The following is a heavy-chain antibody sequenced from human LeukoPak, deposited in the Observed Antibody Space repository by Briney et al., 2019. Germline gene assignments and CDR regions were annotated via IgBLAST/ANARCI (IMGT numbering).Heavy chain of an antibody. J-gene: IGHJ2*01. CDR3: ARDDGLKDAPWFGESFFDL. CDR1: GFTFSSYA. CDR2: ISYDGSNK. D-gene: IGHD3-10*01. Sequence: GRSLRLSCAASGFTFSSYAMHWVRQAPGKGLEWVAVISYDGSNKYYADSVKGRFTISRDNSKSTLYLQMNSLRAEDTAVYYCARDDGLKDAPWFGESFFDLWGRGTLVTVSS. V-gene: IGHV3-30*04.